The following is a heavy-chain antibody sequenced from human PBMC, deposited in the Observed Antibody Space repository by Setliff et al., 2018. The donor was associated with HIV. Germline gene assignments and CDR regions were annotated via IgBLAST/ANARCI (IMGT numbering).Heavy chain of an antibody. Sequence: GGSLRLSCAASGFNLISYTMNWVRQAPGKGLVWVASISSSSSYIKYADSLKGRFTISRDNARNSLYLQMNSLRAEDTAIYYCARDTITATGLGWGQGTLVTVSS. CDR2: ISSSSSYI. CDR3: ARDTITATGLG. D-gene: IGHD1-1*01. V-gene: IGHV3-21*01. J-gene: IGHJ4*02. CDR1: GFNLISYT.